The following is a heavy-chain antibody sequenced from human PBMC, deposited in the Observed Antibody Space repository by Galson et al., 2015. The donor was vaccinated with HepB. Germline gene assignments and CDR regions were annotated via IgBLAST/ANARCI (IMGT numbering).Heavy chain of an antibody. V-gene: IGHV4-39*01. CDR3: ARLTSSDNDFWSGWAFDI. CDR1: GGSISSISHY. CDR2: IHYRGGT. J-gene: IGHJ3*02. Sequence: SETLSLTCTVSGGSISSISHYWGWIRQPPGKGLEWIGSIHYRGGTYYNPSLKRRVTIFVDTSKNQFTLKMTFVTAADTAVYYCARLTSSDNDFWSGWAFDIWGQGTMVTVSS. D-gene: IGHD3-3*01.